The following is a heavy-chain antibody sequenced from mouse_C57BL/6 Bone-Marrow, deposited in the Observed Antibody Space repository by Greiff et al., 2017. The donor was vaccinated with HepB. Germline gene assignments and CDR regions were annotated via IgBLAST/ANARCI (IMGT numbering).Heavy chain of an antibody. Sequence: EVQLVDSEGGLVQPGSSMKLSCTASGFTFSDYYMAWVRQVPEKGLEWVANINYDGSSTYYLDSLKSRFIISRDNAKNILYLQMISLKSEDTATYYCARVADQPDALDYWGQGTSVTVSS. J-gene: IGHJ4*01. V-gene: IGHV5-16*01. CDR2: INYDGSST. D-gene: IGHD1-1*01. CDR3: ARVADQPDALDY. CDR1: GFTFSDYY.